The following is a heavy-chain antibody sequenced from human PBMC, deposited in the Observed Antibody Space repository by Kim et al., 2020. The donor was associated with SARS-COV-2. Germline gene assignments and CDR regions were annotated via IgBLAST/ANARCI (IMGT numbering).Heavy chain of an antibody. D-gene: IGHD6-13*01. CDR3: ARDSSSWFDY. Sequence: ANYAQRLQGRVTRTTDTSTSTAYMELRSLRSGDTAVYYCARDSSSWFDYWGQGTLVTVSS. V-gene: IGHV1-18*01. J-gene: IGHJ4*02. CDR2: A.